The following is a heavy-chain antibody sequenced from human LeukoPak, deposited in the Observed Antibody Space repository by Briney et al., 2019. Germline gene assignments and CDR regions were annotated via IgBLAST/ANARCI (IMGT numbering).Heavy chain of an antibody. D-gene: IGHD2-8*01. V-gene: IGHV3-23*01. CDR1: GFTFSSYA. CDR2: ISGSGGST. Sequence: GGSLRLSCAASGFTFSSYAMSWVRQAPGKGLEWVSAISGSGGSTYYADSVKGRFTISRDNSKNTLYLQMNSLRAEDTAVYYCAKDIVRMVYALYQPAFDYRGQGTLVTVSS. J-gene: IGHJ4*02. CDR3: AKDIVRMVYALYQPAFDY.